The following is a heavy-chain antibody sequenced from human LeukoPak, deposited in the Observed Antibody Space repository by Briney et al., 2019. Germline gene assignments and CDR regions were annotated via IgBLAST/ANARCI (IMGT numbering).Heavy chain of an antibody. CDR3: ARGLVGYSSSWYLNWFDP. D-gene: IGHD6-13*01. CDR2: INHSGST. Sequence: SETLSLTCTVSGGSISSYYWSWIRQPPGKGLEWIGEINHSGSTNYNPSLKSRVTISVDTSKNQFSLKLSSVTAADTAVYYCARGLVGYSSSWYLNWFDPWGQGTMVTVSS. V-gene: IGHV4-34*01. J-gene: IGHJ5*02. CDR1: GGSISSYY.